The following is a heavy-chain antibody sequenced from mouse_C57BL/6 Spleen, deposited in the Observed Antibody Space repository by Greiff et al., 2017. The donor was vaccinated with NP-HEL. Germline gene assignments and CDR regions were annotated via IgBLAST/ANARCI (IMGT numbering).Heavy chain of an antibody. CDR3: ARSVTTAPYAMDY. D-gene: IGHD1-2*01. Sequence: QVQLKQSGAELVKPGASVKLSCKASGYTFTSYWMQWVKQRPGQGLEWIGEIDPSDSYTNYNQKFKGKATLTVDTSSSTAYMQLSSLTSEDSAVYYCARSVTTAPYAMDYWGQGTSVTVSS. CDR2: IDPSDSYT. J-gene: IGHJ4*01. CDR1: GYTFTSYW. V-gene: IGHV1-50*01.